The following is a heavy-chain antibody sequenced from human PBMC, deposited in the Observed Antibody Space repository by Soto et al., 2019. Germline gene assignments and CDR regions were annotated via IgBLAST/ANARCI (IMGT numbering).Heavy chain of an antibody. CDR2: VDPEDGET. V-gene: IGHV1-24*01. Sequence: QVQLVQSGAEVKKPGASVKVSCKVSGYTLTELSMHWVRQAPGKGLEWMGGVDPEDGETIYAQKFQGRVTMTEDTSTDTAYMELSSLRSEDTAVYYCATKRGYCSSTSCYGYGMDVWGQGTTVTVSS. CDR3: ATKRGYCSSTSCYGYGMDV. J-gene: IGHJ6*02. CDR1: GYTLTELS. D-gene: IGHD2-2*01.